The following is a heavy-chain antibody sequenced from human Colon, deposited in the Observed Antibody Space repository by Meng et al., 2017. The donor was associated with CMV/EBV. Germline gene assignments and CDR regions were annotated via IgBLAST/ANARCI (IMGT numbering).Heavy chain of an antibody. V-gene: IGHV1-46*01. J-gene: IGHJ4*02. CDR2: INPNGGTT. CDR1: GYTFTSYY. Sequence: VSCKASGYTFTSYYMHWVRQAPGQGLEWMGVINPNGGTTAYAQKFQGRVTMTGDTSTSTIYMELNSLRSEDTAVYFCAAKIDITYFDFWGQGTLVTVSS. D-gene: IGHD1-14*01. CDR3: AAKIDITYFDF.